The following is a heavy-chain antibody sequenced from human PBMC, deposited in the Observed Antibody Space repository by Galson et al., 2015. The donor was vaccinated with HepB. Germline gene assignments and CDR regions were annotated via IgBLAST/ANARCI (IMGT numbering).Heavy chain of an antibody. CDR3: AKGPYGDYKGSYFDY. CDR1: GFTFDDYA. J-gene: IGHJ4*02. Sequence: SLRLSCAASGFTFDDYAMHWVRQAPGKGLEWVSGISWNSGSIGYADSVKGRFTISRDNAKNSLYLQMNSLRAEDTALYYCAKGPYGDYKGSYFDYWGQGTLVTVSS. CDR2: ISWNSGSI. V-gene: IGHV3-9*01. D-gene: IGHD4-17*01.